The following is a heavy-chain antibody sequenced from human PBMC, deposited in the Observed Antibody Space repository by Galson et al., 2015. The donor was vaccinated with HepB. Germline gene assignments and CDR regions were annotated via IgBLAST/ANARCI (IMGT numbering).Heavy chain of an antibody. D-gene: IGHD2-15*01. V-gene: IGHV3-23*01. J-gene: IGHJ4*02. CDR2: ITSNGGRT. CDR1: GFSFTRYA. CDR3: AKDGIMVANNPYHFHY. Sequence: SLRLSCAASGFSFTRYAMTWVRQAPGKGLEWISSITSNGGRTSYTNSVKGRFTISRDNSKNTLLLQLNSLRAEATAMYFCAKDGIMVANNPYHFHYWGQGTLVTVSS.